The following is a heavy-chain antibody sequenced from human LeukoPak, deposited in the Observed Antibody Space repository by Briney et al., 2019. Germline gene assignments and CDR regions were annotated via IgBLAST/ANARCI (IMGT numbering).Heavy chain of an antibody. CDR3: TRDWRVGATYNLYFDPFDY. Sequence: GGSLRLSCTASGFTFSDYAMSWFRQAPGKGLEWVGFIRSKAYGGTTEYAASVKGRFTISRDDSKSIAYLQMSSLKTEDTAVYYCTRDWRVGATYNLYFDPFDYWGQGTLVTVSS. CDR1: GFTFSDYA. D-gene: IGHD1-26*01. V-gene: IGHV3-49*03. J-gene: IGHJ4*02. CDR2: IRSKAYGGTT.